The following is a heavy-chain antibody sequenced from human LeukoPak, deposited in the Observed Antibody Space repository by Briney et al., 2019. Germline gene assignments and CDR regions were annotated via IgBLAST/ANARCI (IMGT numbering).Heavy chain of an antibody. V-gene: IGHV1-69*04. CDR1: GGTFSSYA. CDR3: ARQSSSWFQSYYFDY. CDR2: IIPILGIA. Sequence: SVKVSCKASGGTFSSYAISWVRQAPGQGLEWMGRIIPILGIANYAQKFQGRVTITADKSTSTAYMELSSLRSEDTAVYYCARQSSSWFQSYYFDYWGQGTLVTVSS. D-gene: IGHD6-13*01. J-gene: IGHJ4*02.